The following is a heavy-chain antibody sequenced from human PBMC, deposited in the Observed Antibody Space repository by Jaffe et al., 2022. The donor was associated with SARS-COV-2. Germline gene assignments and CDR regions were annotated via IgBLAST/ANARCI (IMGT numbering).Heavy chain of an antibody. CDR3: ARWDSAYKPHAFDV. Sequence: QLQLQESGPGLVKASETLSLTCTASGGSISTTNYYWAWIRQPPGKGLEWIASVYYSGSAYYNPSLRSRVTISVDTSKNQFSLRLTSVTAADTAVYSCARWDSAYKPHAFDVWGQGTMVTVSS. CDR2: VYYSGSA. V-gene: IGHV4-39*01. J-gene: IGHJ3*01. CDR1: GGSISTTNYY. D-gene: IGHD5-12*01.